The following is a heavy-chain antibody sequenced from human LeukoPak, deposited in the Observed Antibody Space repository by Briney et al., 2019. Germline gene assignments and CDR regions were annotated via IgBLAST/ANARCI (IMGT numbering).Heavy chain of an antibody. CDR2: IYYTGGT. CDR3: ARLYGSGSSLYFDY. Sequence: SETLSLTCTVSGGSISSYYRSWIRQPPGKRLEWVGYIYYTGGTNYNPSLKSRVTMSVDTSKNQCSLKLSSATAADTAVYYCARLYGSGSSLYFDYWGQGTLVTVSS. D-gene: IGHD3-10*01. J-gene: IGHJ4*02. CDR1: GGSISSYY. V-gene: IGHV4-59*08.